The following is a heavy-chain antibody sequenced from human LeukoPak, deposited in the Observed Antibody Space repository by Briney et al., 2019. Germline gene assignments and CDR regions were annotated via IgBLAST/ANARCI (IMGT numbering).Heavy chain of an antibody. J-gene: IGHJ6*02. V-gene: IGHV1-69*04. CDR2: IIPILGIA. Sequence: SVKVSCKASGGTLSSYAISWVRQAPGQGLEWMGRIIPILGIANYAQKFQGRVTITADKSTSTAYMELSSLRSEDTAVYYCASDYGDYFDAYYYGMDVWGQGTTVTVSS. D-gene: IGHD4-17*01. CDR1: GGTLSSYA. CDR3: ASDYGDYFDAYYYGMDV.